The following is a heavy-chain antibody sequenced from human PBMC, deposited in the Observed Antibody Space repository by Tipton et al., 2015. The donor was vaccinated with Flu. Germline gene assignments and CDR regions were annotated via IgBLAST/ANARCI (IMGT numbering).Heavy chain of an antibody. D-gene: IGHD3-3*01. CDR3: ARHIPDLEWLFPLDY. V-gene: IGHV4-59*05. CDR2: IYYSGST. CDR1: GGSISSYY. Sequence: TLSLTCTVSGGSISSYYWSWIRQPAGKGLEWIGSIYYSGSTYYNPSLKSRVTISVDTSKNQFSLKLSSVTAADTAVYYCARHIPDLEWLFPLDYWGQGTLVTVSS. J-gene: IGHJ4*02.